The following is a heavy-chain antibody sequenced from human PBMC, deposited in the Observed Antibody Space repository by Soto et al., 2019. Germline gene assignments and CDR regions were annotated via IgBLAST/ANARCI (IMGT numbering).Heavy chain of an antibody. J-gene: IGHJ5*02. CDR2: ISGSGGST. D-gene: IGHD7-27*01. Sequence: PGGSLRLSCAASGFTFSSYAMSWVRQAPGKGLEWVSAISGSGGSTYYADSEKGRFTISRDNSKNTLYLQMNSLRAEDTAVYYCAKDGDREDLNHPGFFWFDPWGQGTLVTVSS. V-gene: IGHV3-23*01. CDR1: GFTFSSYA. CDR3: AKDGDREDLNHPGFFWFDP.